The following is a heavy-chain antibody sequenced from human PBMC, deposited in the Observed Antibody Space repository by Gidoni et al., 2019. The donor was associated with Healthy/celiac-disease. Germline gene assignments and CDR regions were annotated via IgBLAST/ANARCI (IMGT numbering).Heavy chain of an antibody. CDR3: AREIPEWCGELLSEIDY. D-gene: IGHD3-10*01. Sequence: EVQLVESGGGLVQPGVSLSLSCAASGFTFISYCMNCVRQAPGKGLEWVSYIISSSSTIYYGDSLKGRFTISRDNAKNSRYLQMNSLRAEDTAVYYCAREIPEWCGELLSEIDYWGQGTLVTVSS. V-gene: IGHV3-48*01. J-gene: IGHJ4*02. CDR1: GFTFISYC. CDR2: IISSSSTI.